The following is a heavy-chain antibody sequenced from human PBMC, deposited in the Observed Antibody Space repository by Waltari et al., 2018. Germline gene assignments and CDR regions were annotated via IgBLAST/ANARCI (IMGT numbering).Heavy chain of an antibody. CDR1: GFTFSSYY. CDR2: ISSSGSTI. CDR3: ARVSGELLYYYYGMDV. V-gene: IGHV3-48*03. D-gene: IGHD3-10*01. J-gene: IGHJ6*02. Sequence: EVQLVESGGGLVQPGGSLRLSCAASGFTFSSYYMNWVRQAPGKGLEWVSYISSSGSTIYYADSVKGRFTISRDNAKNSLYLQMNSLRAEDTAVYYCARVSGELLYYYYGMDVWGQGTTVTVSS.